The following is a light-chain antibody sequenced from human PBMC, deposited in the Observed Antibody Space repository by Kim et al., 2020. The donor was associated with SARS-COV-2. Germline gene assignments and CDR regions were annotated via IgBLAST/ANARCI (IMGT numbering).Light chain of an antibody. CDR2: EVS. V-gene: IGLV2-8*01. CDR1: SSDVGGYNF. Sequence: QSVTISCTGTSSDVGGYNFVSWYQQHPGKAPKLMIYEVSKRPSGVPDRFSGSKSGNTASLTVSGLQAEDEGEYYCSSYAGSNNYVVIGGGTQLTVL. CDR3: SSYAGSNNYVV. J-gene: IGLJ2*01.